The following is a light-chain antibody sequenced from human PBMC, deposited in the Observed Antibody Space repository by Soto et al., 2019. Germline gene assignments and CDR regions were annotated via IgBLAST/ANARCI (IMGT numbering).Light chain of an antibody. J-gene: IGKJ4*01. CDR1: QSVPQNY. CDR2: GAS. CDR3: QQYAVSPLT. Sequence: EIVLTQSPATLSLSPGETVTLSCRASQSVPQNYLAWDQQKPVQTPRLVIHGASTRATGIPDRFSGSGAGTDFTLTISRLEPEDFAVYFCQQYAVSPLTFGGGTKVEIK. V-gene: IGKV3-20*01.